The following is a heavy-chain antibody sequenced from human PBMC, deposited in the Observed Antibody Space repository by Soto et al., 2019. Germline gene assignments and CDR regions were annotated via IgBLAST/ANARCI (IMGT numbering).Heavy chain of an antibody. CDR2: MSYDGSYK. CDR3: ARGDPGVGSLAYSYYGMDV. Sequence: QVQLVESGGGVVQPGRSLRLSCAASGFTFNNYAMHWVRQAPGKGLEWLTVMSYDGSYKYYADSVKGRFTVSRDNSKNTLSLQMNSLRAEDPAAYYCARGDPGVGSLAYSYYGMDVWGQGTTVTVSS. V-gene: IGHV3-30-3*01. CDR1: GFTFNNYA. D-gene: IGHD2-21*01. J-gene: IGHJ6*02.